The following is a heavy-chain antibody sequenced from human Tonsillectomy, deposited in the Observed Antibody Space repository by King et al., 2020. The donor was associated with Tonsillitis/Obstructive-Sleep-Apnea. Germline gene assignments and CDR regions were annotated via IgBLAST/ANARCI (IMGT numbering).Heavy chain of an antibody. J-gene: IGHJ1*01. CDR3: ARSAYFQEYFPE. Sequence: VQLQQSGPGLVKPSQTLSLTCAISGDSVSSNTATWNWIRRSPSRGLEWLGRTYYRSTWFNDYAVSVKSRIIINAATSKNQFSLQLNSVTPEDTAVYYCARSAYFQEYFPEWGQGTLVTVSS. V-gene: IGHV6-1*01. CDR1: GDSVSSNTAT. D-gene: IGHD2/OR15-2a*01. CDR2: TYYRSTWFN.